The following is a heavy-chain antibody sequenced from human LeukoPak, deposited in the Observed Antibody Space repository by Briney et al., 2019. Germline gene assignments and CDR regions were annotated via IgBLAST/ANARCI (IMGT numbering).Heavy chain of an antibody. CDR3: AKEGRSSSSGDYYCYMDV. Sequence: GGSLRLSCAASGFTFKNYAMTWVRQAPGKGLEWVSAISGLGGSTYYADSVKGRLTIPRDNSKNTLYLQMNSLRAEDTAVYYCAKEGRSSSSGDYYCYMDVWGKGTTVTVSS. CDR2: ISGLGGST. D-gene: IGHD6-6*01. J-gene: IGHJ6*03. V-gene: IGHV3-23*01. CDR1: GFTFKNYA.